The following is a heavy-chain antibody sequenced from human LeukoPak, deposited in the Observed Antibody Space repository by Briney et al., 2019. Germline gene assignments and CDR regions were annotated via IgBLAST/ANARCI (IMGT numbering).Heavy chain of an antibody. CDR1: GNYW. CDR3: VSFYETN. Sequence: GGSLRLSCAASGNYWMHWVRQAPGKGLVWVSHVNSDGSWTSHADSVKGRFTISKDNAKNTVYLQMNSLRTEDTAVYYCVSFYETNWGRGTLVTVSS. V-gene: IGHV3-74*01. D-gene: IGHD2-2*01. J-gene: IGHJ4*02. CDR2: VNSDGSWT.